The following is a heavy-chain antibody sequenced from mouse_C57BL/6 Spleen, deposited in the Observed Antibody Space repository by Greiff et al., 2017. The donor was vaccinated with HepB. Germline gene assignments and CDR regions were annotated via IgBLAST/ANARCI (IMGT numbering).Heavy chain of an antibody. Sequence: VQVVESGPGLVQPSQSLSITCTVSGFSLTSYGVHWVRQSPGKGLEWLGVIWSGGSTDYNAAFISRLSISKDNSKSQVFFKMNSLQADDTAIYYCARGGFYYGRGYFDYWGQGTTLTVSS. J-gene: IGHJ2*01. D-gene: IGHD1-1*01. CDR2: IWSGGST. CDR3: ARGGFYYGRGYFDY. V-gene: IGHV2-2*01. CDR1: GFSLTSYG.